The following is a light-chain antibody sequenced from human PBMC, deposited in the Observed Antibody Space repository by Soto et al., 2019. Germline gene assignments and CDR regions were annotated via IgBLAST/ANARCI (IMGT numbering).Light chain of an antibody. J-gene: IGKJ4*01. CDR1: QSLLFSNGITY. CDR3: MQGTHWPLT. CDR2: EVS. Sequence: VVLTQSPLSLSVALGQPASVSCRSSQSLLFSNGITYLTWFHQRPGQPPRRLISEVSDRDSGVTERFSGSGSGTDFTLRISRVEAEDVGLFYCMQGTHWPLTFGGGTRVEIK. V-gene: IGKV2-30*01.